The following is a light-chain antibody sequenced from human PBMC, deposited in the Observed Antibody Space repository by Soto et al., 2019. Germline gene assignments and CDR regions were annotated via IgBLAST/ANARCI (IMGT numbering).Light chain of an antibody. Sequence: IQMTQSPSTLSASVGDRVIITCRASQSVNNWLAWYQQRPGTAPKLLVYQASNLQPRVPSRFSGSGFGTDFTLTISSLQAADFATYYCQHYKEYPWTFGPGTKVEIK. CDR3: QHYKEYPWT. CDR2: QAS. J-gene: IGKJ1*01. CDR1: QSVNNW. V-gene: IGKV1-5*03.